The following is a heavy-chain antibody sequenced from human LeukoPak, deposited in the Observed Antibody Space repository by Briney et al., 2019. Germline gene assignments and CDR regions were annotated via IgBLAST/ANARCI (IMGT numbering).Heavy chain of an antibody. Sequence: PGGSLRLSCAASGFTFSSYGMSWVRQAPGKGLEWVSAISGSGGSTYYADSVKGRFTISRDNSKNTLCLQMNSLRAEDTAVYYCAKDLYYGSGSTLDYWGQGTLVTVSS. V-gene: IGHV3-23*01. CDR2: ISGSGGST. J-gene: IGHJ4*02. CDR1: GFTFSSYG. D-gene: IGHD3-10*01. CDR3: AKDLYYGSGSTLDY.